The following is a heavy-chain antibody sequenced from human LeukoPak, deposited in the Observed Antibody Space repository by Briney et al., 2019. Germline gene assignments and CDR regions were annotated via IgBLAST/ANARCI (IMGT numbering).Heavy chain of an antibody. CDR1: GGSISSGGYY. J-gene: IGHJ5*02. CDR2: IYYSGST. Sequence: SQTLSLTCTVSGGSISSGGYYWSWIRQHPGKGLKWIGYIYYSGSTYYNPSLKSRVTISVDTSKNQFSLKLSSVTAADTAVYYCARAHRYYYDTSGYSDWFDPWGQGTLVTVSS. CDR3: ARAHRYYYDTSGYSDWFDP. V-gene: IGHV4-31*03. D-gene: IGHD3-22*01.